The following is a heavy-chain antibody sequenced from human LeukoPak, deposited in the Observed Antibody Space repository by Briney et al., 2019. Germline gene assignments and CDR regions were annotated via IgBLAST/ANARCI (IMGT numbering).Heavy chain of an antibody. CDR3: ARDGNYDFWSADALDL. V-gene: IGHV3-74*01. Sequence: PGGSLRLSCAASEFTFSRYWMHWVRQAPGKGLVWVSRINTDGRITTYADSVKGRFIISRDNAKNMLYLQMNSLRGDDTAVYYCARDGNYDFWSADALDLWAKGQWSPSLQ. J-gene: IGHJ3*01. CDR2: INTDGRIT. D-gene: IGHD3-3*01. CDR1: EFTFSRYW.